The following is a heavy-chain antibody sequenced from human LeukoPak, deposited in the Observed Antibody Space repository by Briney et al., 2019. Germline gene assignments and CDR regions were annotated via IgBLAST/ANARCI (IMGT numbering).Heavy chain of an antibody. Sequence: ASVKVSCKASGYTFTTYGITWVRQAPGQGLEWMGYISAYSGNTNYAQKLQGRDTMTTDTSTTTAYMELRSLRSDDTAVYYCARELSADTSVGHLAHWGQGTLVTVSS. D-gene: IGHD5-18*01. V-gene: IGHV1-18*04. CDR3: ARELSADTSVGHLAH. CDR1: GYTFTTYG. CDR2: ISAYSGNT. J-gene: IGHJ4*02.